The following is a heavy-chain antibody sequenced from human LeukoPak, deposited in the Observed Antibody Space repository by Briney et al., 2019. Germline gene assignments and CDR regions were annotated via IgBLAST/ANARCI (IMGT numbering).Heavy chain of an antibody. CDR3: VTDVQFYDTSGSYSPFDH. Sequence: KPSETLSLTCTVSGGSISSYYWSWIRQPPGKGLEWIGYIYNSGSTNYNPSLKSRVTISVDTSKNQFSLKLSSVTAADTAVYYCVTDVQFYDTSGSYSPFDHWGQGTLVTVSS. J-gene: IGHJ4*01. CDR1: GGSISSYY. V-gene: IGHV4-59*01. D-gene: IGHD3-22*01. CDR2: IYNSGST.